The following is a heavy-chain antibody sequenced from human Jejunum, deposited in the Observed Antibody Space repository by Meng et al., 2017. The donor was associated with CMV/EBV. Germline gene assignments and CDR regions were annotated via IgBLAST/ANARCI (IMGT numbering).Heavy chain of an antibody. J-gene: IGHJ4*02. Sequence: RLSCAASGFSFSYSYMSGIRQAPGKALEWVSYISSSGSTIYYAGSVKGRFIISRDNAKNSLYLQMNSLRADDTAVYYCAREIRPIDYWGQGTLVTVSS. CDR2: ISSSGSTI. CDR1: GFSFSYSY. V-gene: IGHV3-11*01. CDR3: AREIRPIDY. D-gene: IGHD3-10*01.